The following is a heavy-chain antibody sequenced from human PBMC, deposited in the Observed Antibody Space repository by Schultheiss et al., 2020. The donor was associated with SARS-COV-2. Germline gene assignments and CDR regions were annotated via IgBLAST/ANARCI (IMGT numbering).Heavy chain of an antibody. D-gene: IGHD4-17*01. J-gene: IGHJ6*02. CDR3: ASQRTTTVTIDYYYYGMDV. CDR1: GGTFSSYA. V-gene: IGHV1-69*13. Sequence: SVKVSCKASGGTFSSYAISWVRQAPGQGLEWMGGIIPIFGTANYAQKFQGRVTITADESTSTAYMELSGLRSEDTAVYYCASQRTTTVTIDYYYYGMDVWGQGTTVTVSS. CDR2: IIPIFGTA.